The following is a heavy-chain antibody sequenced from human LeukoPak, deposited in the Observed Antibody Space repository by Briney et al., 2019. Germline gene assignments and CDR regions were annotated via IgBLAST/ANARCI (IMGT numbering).Heavy chain of an antibody. V-gene: IGHV3-7*01. J-gene: IGHJ4*02. CDR3: ARKYGGFDY. CDR2: INGDGSDT. D-gene: IGHD2-15*01. Sequence: PGGSLRLSCAASGFIFSSMWMTWVRQAPGKGLEWVANINGDGSDTYYVDSVKGRFTISRDNAKNSVDLQMNSLRAEDTAVYYCARKYGGFDYWGQGTLVTVSS. CDR1: GFIFSSMW.